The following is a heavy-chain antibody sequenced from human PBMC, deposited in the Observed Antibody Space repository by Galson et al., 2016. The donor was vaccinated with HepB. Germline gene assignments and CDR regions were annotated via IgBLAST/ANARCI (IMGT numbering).Heavy chain of an antibody. Sequence: SVKVSCKASGYTFTSYFLHWVRQAPGQGLEWMGLINPSGGSTSYAQKFQGRVTMTRDRSTSTVYMELSSLRSEDTAVYYCVRGGANGDYWGQGALVTFSS. D-gene: IGHD4/OR15-4a*01. V-gene: IGHV1-46*01. J-gene: IGHJ4*02. CDR3: VRGGANGDY. CDR1: GYTFTSYF. CDR2: INPSGGST.